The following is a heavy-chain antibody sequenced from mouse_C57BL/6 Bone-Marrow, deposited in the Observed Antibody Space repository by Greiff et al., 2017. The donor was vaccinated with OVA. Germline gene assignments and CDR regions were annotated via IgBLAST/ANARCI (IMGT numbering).Heavy chain of an antibody. D-gene: IGHD2-3*01. CDR1: GFTFSSYA. Sequence: EVQLVESGGGLVKPGGSLKLSCAASGFTFSSYAMSWVRQTPEKRLEWVATISDGGSYTYYPDNVKGRFTISRDNSKNNLYMQMSHLKSEDTAMYYCARADGYYRYWGQGTLVTVSA. V-gene: IGHV5-4*01. J-gene: IGHJ3*01. CDR2: ISDGGSYT. CDR3: ARADGYYRY.